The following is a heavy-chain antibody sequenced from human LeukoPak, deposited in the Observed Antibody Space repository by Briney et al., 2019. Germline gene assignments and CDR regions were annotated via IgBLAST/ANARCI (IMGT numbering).Heavy chain of an antibody. CDR3: AKQRVSSYGPDAFDI. CDR2: IRYDGSKK. J-gene: IGHJ3*02. D-gene: IGHD5-18*01. Sequence: GGSLRLSCAASGFTFSSYGMHWVRQAPGKGLEWVAFIRYDGSKKYYADSVKGRFTISRDNSKNTLYLQMNSLRAEDTAVYYCAKQRVSSYGPDAFDIWGQGTMVTVSS. V-gene: IGHV3-30*02. CDR1: GFTFSSYG.